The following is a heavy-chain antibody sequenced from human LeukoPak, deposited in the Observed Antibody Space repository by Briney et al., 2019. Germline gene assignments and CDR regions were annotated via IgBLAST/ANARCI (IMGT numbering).Heavy chain of an antibody. V-gene: IGHV4-34*01. Sequence: SETLSLTCAVYGGSFSGYYWSWLRQPPGKGLEWIGEINHSGSTNYNPPLKSRVPISVDTSKNQFSLKLSSVTAADTAVYYCARYDYYYYYGMDVWGKGTTVTVSS. CDR1: GGSFSGYY. D-gene: IGHD5-12*01. CDR3: ARYDYYYYYGMDV. CDR2: INHSGST. J-gene: IGHJ6*04.